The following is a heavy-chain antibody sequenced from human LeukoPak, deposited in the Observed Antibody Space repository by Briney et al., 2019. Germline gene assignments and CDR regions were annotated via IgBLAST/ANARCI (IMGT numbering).Heavy chain of an antibody. Sequence: ASVKVSCKASGYTFTGYQMHWVRQAPGQGLEWMGWINPHSGATNYAQKFQGRVTMTRDTSTNTAYMELSRLRSDDTAIYYCARGWQYSYGYIDYWGQGTLVTVSS. CDR2: INPHSGAT. CDR1: GYTFTGYQ. D-gene: IGHD5-18*01. CDR3: ARGWQYSYGYIDY. J-gene: IGHJ4*02. V-gene: IGHV1-2*02.